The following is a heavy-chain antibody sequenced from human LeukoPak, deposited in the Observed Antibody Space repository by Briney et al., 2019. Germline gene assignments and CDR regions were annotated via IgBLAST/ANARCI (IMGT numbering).Heavy chain of an antibody. CDR1: GFTFSSYA. Sequence: GXXRLSCAASGFTFSSYAMSWVRQAPGKGLEWVSAISGSGGSTYYADSVKGRFTIYRDNSKNKVYLQMNRLRAEDTAVYYCAKAAPLIVVVPAAIPHYWGQGTLVTVSS. D-gene: IGHD2-2*02. J-gene: IGHJ4*02. V-gene: IGHV3-23*01. CDR2: ISGSGGST. CDR3: AKAAPLIVVVPAAIPHY.